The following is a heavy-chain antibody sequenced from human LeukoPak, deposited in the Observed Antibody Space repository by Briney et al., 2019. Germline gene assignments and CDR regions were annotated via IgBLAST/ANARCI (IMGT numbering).Heavy chain of an antibody. V-gene: IGHV3-33*01. J-gene: IGHJ4*02. Sequence: GGSLRLSCAASGFTFSAFGMHWVRQAPGKGLEWLALIWYDGSNKDYADSVKSRFTISRDNSKNTLFLQMNSLRAEDTAVYYCARDPKDATMAPSDYWGQGTLVTVSS. CDR1: GFTFSAFG. D-gene: IGHD5-18*01. CDR3: ARDPKDATMAPSDY. CDR2: IWYDGSNK.